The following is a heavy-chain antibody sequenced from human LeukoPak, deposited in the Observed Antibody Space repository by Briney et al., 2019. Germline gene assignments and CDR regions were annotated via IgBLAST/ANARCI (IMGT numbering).Heavy chain of an antibody. V-gene: IGHV1-18*01. CDR1: GYTFTSYG. D-gene: IGHD3-3*01. CDR3: ARTITIFGVVPGDY. CDR2: ISAYIGNT. Sequence: ASVKVSCKASGYTFTSYGISWVRQAPGQGLEWMGWISAYIGNTNYAQKLQGRVTMTTDTSTSTAYVELRSLRSDDTAVYYCARTITIFGVVPGDYWGQGTLVTASS. J-gene: IGHJ4*02.